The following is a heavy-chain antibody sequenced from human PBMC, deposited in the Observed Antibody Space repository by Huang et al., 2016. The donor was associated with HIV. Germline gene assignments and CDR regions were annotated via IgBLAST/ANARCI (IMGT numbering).Heavy chain of an antibody. CDR1: GFSLDGYI. J-gene: IGHJ4*02. D-gene: IGHD6-13*01. Sequence: EVQLVESGGGLVKPGGSLGLSCAASGFSLDGYIMYWVRQTPGKGLQWVSSISPSSSFIDYADSVKGRFSISRDNAKNSLYLQMNNLRGEDTAVYYCARDRGQQLSPFDSWGQGTLVTVSS. CDR2: ISPSSSFI. CDR3: ARDRGQQLSPFDS. V-gene: IGHV3-21*01.